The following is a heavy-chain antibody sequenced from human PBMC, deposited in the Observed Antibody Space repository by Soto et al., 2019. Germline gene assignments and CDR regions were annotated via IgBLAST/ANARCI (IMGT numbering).Heavy chain of an antibody. CDR2: IIPILEIT. CDR3: ARVSTITSWFYP. D-gene: IGHD1-20*01. Sequence: SVKVSCKASGGTFSSYTISWVRQAPGQGLEWMGRIIPILEITNYAQKFHDRVTITADKSTSTAYMELSSLRSEDTAVYYCARVSTITSWFYPWGQGTLVTVSS. CDR1: GGTFSSYT. V-gene: IGHV1-69*02. J-gene: IGHJ5*02.